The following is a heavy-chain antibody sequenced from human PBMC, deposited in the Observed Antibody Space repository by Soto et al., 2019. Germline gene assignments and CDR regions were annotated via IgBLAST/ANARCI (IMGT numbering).Heavy chain of an antibody. Sequence: GGSLRLSCAASGFTFSSYSVNWVRQAPGKGLEWVSSISSSSSYIYYADSVKGRFTISRDNAKNSLYLQMNSLRAEDTAVYYCARVIAAAGYYYYGMDVWGQGTTVTVSS. CDR3: ARVIAAAGYYYYGMDV. D-gene: IGHD6-13*01. V-gene: IGHV3-21*01. CDR2: ISSSSSYI. CDR1: GFTFSSYS. J-gene: IGHJ6*02.